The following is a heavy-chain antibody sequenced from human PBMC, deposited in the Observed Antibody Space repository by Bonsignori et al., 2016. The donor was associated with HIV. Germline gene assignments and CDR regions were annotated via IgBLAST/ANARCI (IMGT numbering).Heavy chain of an antibody. V-gene: IGHV3-23*04. D-gene: IGHD6-19*01. Sequence: EVLLVQSGGGLIQPGGSLRLSCAASGFTLSTTDMSWVRQAPGKGLEWVSTITPSGAYTYYADSVKGRFAISRDNSKNTLFLQMNNLRAEDTAVYYFAKNSGLFDFGGQGTLVTVSS. CDR1: GFTLSTTD. J-gene: IGHJ4*02. CDR2: ITPSGAYT. CDR3: AKNSGLFDF.